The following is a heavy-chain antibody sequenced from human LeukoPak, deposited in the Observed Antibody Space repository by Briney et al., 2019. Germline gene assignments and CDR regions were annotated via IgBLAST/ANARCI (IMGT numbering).Heavy chain of an antibody. CDR1: GGTFSSYA. CDR3: ARFYGSGSYSSPFDP. V-gene: IGHV1-69*13. Sequence: SVKVSCKASGGTFSSYAISWVRPAPGQGCEWMGGIIPIFGTANYAQKFQGRVTITADESTSTANMELSSLRSEDTAVYYGARFYGSGSYSSPFDPWGQGTLVTVSS. CDR2: IIPIFGTA. J-gene: IGHJ5*02. D-gene: IGHD3-10*01.